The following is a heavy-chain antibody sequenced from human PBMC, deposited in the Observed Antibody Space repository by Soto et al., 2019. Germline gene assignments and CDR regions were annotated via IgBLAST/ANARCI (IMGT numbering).Heavy chain of an antibody. CDR1: GFTFSNYA. J-gene: IGHJ4*02. V-gene: IGHV3-23*01. D-gene: IGHD5-18*01. Sequence: PGGSLRLSCAASGFTFSNYAMSWVRQAPGKGLEWVSAISGSGADTFYADSVKGRFTISRDNSKNTLYLQMNSLRAEDTAVYYCAKEARRGYSYGPDYWGQGTLVT. CDR2: ISGSGADT. CDR3: AKEARRGYSYGPDY.